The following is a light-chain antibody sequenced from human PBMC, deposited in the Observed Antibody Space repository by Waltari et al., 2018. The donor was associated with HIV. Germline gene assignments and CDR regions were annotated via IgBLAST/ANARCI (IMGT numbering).Light chain of an antibody. CDR2: DAS. J-gene: IGKJ4*01. CDR3: QQRSNWPPELS. CDR1: QSVSSY. V-gene: IGKV3-11*01. Sequence: EIVLTQSPVTLSMSPGDRATLPCRASQSVSSYLAWYQQKPGQAPSLLIYDASNRATGIPARFSGSGSGTEFTLTISSLEPEDSAVYYCQQRSNWPPELSFGGGTKVEIK.